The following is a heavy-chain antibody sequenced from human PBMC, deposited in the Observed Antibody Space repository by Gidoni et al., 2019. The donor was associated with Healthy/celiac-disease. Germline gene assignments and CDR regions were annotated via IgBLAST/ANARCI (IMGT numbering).Heavy chain of an antibody. CDR3: ARDNGRRRSDFWSGYYFGY. D-gene: IGHD3-3*01. Sequence: QGQRGESRGGVVQTGRARGHACAAAGCPVGDSTIPRVRQAPGKGLEWVAVLSYAASITYYADSVKGRFTISRDNSKNTLYLQMTSLRAEDTAVYYCARDNGRRRSDFWSGYYFGYWGQGTLVTVSS. CDR2: LSYAASIT. V-gene: IGHV3-30*04. J-gene: IGHJ4*02. CDR1: GCPVGDST.